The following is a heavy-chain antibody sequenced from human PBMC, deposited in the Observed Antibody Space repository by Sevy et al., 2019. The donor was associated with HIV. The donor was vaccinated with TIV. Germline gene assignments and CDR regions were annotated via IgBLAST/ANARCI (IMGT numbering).Heavy chain of an antibody. CDR2: ISGSGGRT. CDR1: GFTFSSYA. Sequence: GGSLRLSCAASGFTFSSYAMSWVRQAPGKGLEWVSAISGSGGRTYYADSVKGRFSISRDNSKNTLYLHMNSLRAEDSAVYYCATSEPFGELFNYMDVWGKGTTVTVSS. D-gene: IGHD3-10*01. J-gene: IGHJ6*03. CDR3: ATSEPFGELFNYMDV. V-gene: IGHV3-23*01.